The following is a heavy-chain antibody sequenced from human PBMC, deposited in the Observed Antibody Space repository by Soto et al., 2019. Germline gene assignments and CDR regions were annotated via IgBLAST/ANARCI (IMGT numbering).Heavy chain of an antibody. CDR3: ATLAPGPADYGMDV. J-gene: IGHJ6*02. CDR2: SLDGRKK. V-gene: IGHV3-30*03. Sequence: SLDGRKKYYADSVKGRFTISRDNSRNTLYLQVSSLSAEDTSMYYCATLAPGPADYGMDVWGRGTTVTVSS. D-gene: IGHD3-3*02.